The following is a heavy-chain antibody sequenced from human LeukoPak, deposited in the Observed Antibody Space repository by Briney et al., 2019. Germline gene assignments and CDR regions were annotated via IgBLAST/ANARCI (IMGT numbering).Heavy chain of an antibody. Sequence: ASVKVSCKASGYTFTGYYMHWVRQAPGQGLEWMGWINPNSGGTNYAQKFQGRVTMTRDTSISTAYMELSRLRSDDTAVYYCARGKVRGVIITSFGYWGQGTLVIVSS. J-gene: IGHJ4*02. CDR3: ARGKVRGVIITSFGY. CDR2: INPNSGGT. V-gene: IGHV1-2*02. CDR1: GYTFTGYY. D-gene: IGHD3-10*01.